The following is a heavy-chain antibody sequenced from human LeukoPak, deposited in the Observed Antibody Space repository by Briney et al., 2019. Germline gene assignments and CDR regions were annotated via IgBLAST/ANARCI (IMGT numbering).Heavy chain of an antibody. J-gene: IGHJ6*02. Sequence: GGSLRLSCAASGFTFSDYYMSWIRQAPGKGLEWVSYISSSSSYTNYADSVKGRFTISRDNAKNSLYLQMNSLRAEDTAVYYRARGGSCSSTSCPRYYYYYYGMDVWGQGTTVTVSS. V-gene: IGHV3-11*06. CDR1: GFTFSDYY. D-gene: IGHD2-2*01. CDR2: ISSSSSYT. CDR3: ARGGSCSSTSCPRYYYYYYGMDV.